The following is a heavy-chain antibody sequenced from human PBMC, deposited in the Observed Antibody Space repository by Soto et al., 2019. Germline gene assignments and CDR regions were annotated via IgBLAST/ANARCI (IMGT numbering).Heavy chain of an antibody. Sequence: EVQLVESGGVVVRPGGSLRLSCAASGFTFDDYTMHWVRQAPGKGLEWVSLISWDGGSTYYADSVKGRFTISRDNSKNSLYLQMNSLRTEDTALYYCAKDSRGYDYVWGSYRYTPYYGMDVWGQGTTVTVSS. CDR3: AKDSRGYDYVWGSYRYTPYYGMDV. CDR2: ISWDGGST. CDR1: GFTFDDYT. V-gene: IGHV3-43*01. J-gene: IGHJ6*02. D-gene: IGHD3-16*02.